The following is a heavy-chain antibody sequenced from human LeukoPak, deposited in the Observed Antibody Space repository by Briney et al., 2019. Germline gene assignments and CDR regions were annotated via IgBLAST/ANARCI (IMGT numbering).Heavy chain of an antibody. Sequence: SETLSLTCTVSGGSISSYYWSWIRQPPGKGLEWIGYIYYSGSTNYNSSLKSRVTISIDTSKNQFSLKLSSVTAADTAVYYCAREGTEANFDYWGQGPLVTVSS. CDR3: AREGTEANFDY. CDR2: IYYSGST. D-gene: IGHD3/OR15-3a*01. V-gene: IGHV4-59*01. CDR1: GGSISSYY. J-gene: IGHJ4*02.